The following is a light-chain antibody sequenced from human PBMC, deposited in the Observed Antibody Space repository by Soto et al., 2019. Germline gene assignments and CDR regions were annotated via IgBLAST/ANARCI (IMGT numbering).Light chain of an antibody. CDR3: TSYAGYNNFV. V-gene: IGLV2-8*01. CDR1: SSDIGGYNY. CDR2: EVF. J-gene: IGLJ1*01. Sequence: QSALTQPPSASGSPGQSVTISCTGTSSDIGGYNYVSWCQHHPGKAPRLLIYEVFKRPSGVPNRFSGSKSGNRASLTVSGLQADDEADYYCTSYAGYNNFVFGTGTKVT.